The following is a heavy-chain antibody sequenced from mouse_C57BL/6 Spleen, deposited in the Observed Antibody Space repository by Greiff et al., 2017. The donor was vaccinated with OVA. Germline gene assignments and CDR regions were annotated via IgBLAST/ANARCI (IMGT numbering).Heavy chain of an antibody. D-gene: IGHD1-1*01. CDR2: FYPGSGSI. V-gene: IGHV1-62-2*01. J-gene: IGHJ4*01. Sequence: VQVVESGAELVKPGASVKLSCKASGYTFTEYTIHWVKQRSGQGLEWIGWFYPGSGSIKYNEKFKDKATLTADKSSSTVYMELSRLTSEDSAVYFCARHEEGYYGSSFDYAMDYWGQGTSVTVSS. CDR3: ARHEEGYYGSSFDYAMDY. CDR1: GYTFTEYT.